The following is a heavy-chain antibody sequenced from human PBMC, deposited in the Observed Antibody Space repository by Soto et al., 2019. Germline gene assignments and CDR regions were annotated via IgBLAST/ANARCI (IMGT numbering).Heavy chain of an antibody. CDR1: GYTFTSYG. J-gene: IGHJ4*02. Sequence: QVQLVQSGAEVKKPGASVKVSCKASGYTFTSYGISWVRQAPGQGLEWMGWIRPYNGNTNYAQKLQCRVTMTTDTSTSKAYMELRSLRSYDTAVYYCARDLPPQDYWGQGTLVTVSS. CDR3: ARDLPPQDY. V-gene: IGHV1-18*01. CDR2: IRPYNGNT.